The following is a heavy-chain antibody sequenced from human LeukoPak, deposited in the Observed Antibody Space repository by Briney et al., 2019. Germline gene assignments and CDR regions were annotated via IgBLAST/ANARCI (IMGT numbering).Heavy chain of an antibody. J-gene: IGHJ5*02. Sequence: SETLSLTCAVYGGSFSGYYWGWIRQPPGKGLEWIGEINHSGSTNYNPSLKSRVTRSVDTSKNQFSLKLSSVTAADAAVYYCARGGESSAWFDPWGQGTLVTVSS. V-gene: IGHV4-34*01. CDR3: ARGGESSAWFDP. CDR2: INHSGST. CDR1: GGSFSGYY. D-gene: IGHD3-16*01.